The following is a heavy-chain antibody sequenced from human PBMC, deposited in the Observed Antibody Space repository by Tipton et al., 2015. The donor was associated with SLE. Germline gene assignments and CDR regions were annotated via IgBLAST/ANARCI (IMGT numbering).Heavy chain of an antibody. D-gene: IGHD6-19*01. Sequence: TLSLTCAVYGGSFSSGSYYWSWIRQPPGKGLEWIGFLYPSGSTYYNPSLKSRVTISVDTSKNQFSLKLSSVTAADTAVYYCARGWWFDPWGQGTLVTVSS. J-gene: IGHJ5*02. CDR1: GGSFSSGSYY. V-gene: IGHV4-30-2*02. CDR3: ARGWWFDP. CDR2: LYPSGST.